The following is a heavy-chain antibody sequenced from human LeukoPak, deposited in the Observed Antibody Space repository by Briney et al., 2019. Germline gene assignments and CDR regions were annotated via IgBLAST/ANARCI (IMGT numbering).Heavy chain of an antibody. J-gene: IGHJ5*02. CDR3: AREKWYYYDSSGFYWFDP. CDR1: GYTFTSYY. CDR2: INPSGGST. D-gene: IGHD3-22*01. Sequence: ASVKVSCKASGYTFTSYYMHWVRQAPGQGLEWMGIINPSGGSTSYAQKFQGRVTMTRDMSTSTVYMELSSLRSEDTAVYYCAREKWYYYDSSGFYWFDPWGQGTLVTVSS. V-gene: IGHV1-46*01.